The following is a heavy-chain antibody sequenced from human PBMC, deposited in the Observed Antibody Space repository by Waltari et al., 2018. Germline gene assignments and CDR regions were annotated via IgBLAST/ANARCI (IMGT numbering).Heavy chain of an antibody. V-gene: IGHV1-69*01. CDR2: IIPIFGTA. D-gene: IGHD3-3*01. CDR3: ARRGGVFGVVTPFDY. Sequence: QVQLVQSGAEVKKPGSSVKVSCKASGGTFSSYAISWVRQAPGQGLEWMGGIIPIFGTANYAQKFQGRATITADESTSTAYMELSSLRFEDRAVYYCARRGGVFGVVTPFDYWGQGTLVTVSS. J-gene: IGHJ4*02. CDR1: GGTFSSYA.